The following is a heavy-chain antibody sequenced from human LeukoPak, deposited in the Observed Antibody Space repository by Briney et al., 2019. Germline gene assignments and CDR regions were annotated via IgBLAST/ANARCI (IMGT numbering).Heavy chain of an antibody. CDR3: AKAPTHIVGDGPDY. J-gene: IGHJ4*02. V-gene: IGHV3-23*01. CDR1: GFIFGDDG. CDR2: ISGSGGST. D-gene: IGHD1-26*01. Sequence: PGGSLRLSCTASGFIFGDDGWSWFRQAPGKGLEWVSAISGSGGSTYYADSVKGRFTISRDNSKNTLYLQMNSLRAEDTAVYYCAKAPTHIVGDGPDYWGQGTLVTVPS.